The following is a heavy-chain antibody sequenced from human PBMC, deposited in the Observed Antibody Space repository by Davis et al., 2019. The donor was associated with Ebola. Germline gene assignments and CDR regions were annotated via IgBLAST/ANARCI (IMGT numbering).Heavy chain of an antibody. J-gene: IGHJ4*02. CDR3: AGGPFGVVVVAATDY. D-gene: IGHD2-15*01. Sequence: SVKVSCKASGYTFTGYYMHWVRQAPGQGLEWMGRIIPILGIANYAQKFQGRVTITADKSTSTAYMELSSLRSEDTAVYYCAGGPFGVVVVAATDYWGQGTLVTVSS. CDR2: IIPILGIA. V-gene: IGHV1-69*02. CDR1: GYTFTGYY.